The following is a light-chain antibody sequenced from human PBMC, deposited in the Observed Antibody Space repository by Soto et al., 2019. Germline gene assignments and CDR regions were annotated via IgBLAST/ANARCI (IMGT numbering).Light chain of an antibody. J-gene: IGLJ1*01. Sequence: QSALTQPASVSGSPGQSITISCTGTSSDVGGYNYVSWYQQYPGKAPKLMIYEVSNRPSGVSNRFSASKSGNTASLTISGLQAEDEADYYCSSYTSSSTRVFGPGTKVTVL. CDR2: EVS. CDR3: SSYTSSSTRV. CDR1: SSDVGGYNY. V-gene: IGLV2-14*01.